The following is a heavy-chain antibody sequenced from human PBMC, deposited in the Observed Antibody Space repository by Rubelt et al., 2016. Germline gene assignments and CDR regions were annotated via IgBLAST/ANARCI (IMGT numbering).Heavy chain of an antibody. V-gene: IGHV4-34*01. Sequence: QMQLQQWGAGLLKPSEALSLTCVVYGGSFSGYYWSWIRQPPGRGLAWIGEINHGGSTNYNPSLKSRVTISVDASQNQFSLKLSAVTAADTAVYYGARGHPSRLHMDVWGKGTTVTVSS. J-gene: IGHJ6*03. CDR3: ARGHPSRLHMDV. CDR1: GGSFSGYY. CDR2: INHGGST.